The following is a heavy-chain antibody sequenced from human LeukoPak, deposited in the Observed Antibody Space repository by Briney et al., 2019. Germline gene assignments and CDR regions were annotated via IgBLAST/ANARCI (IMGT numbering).Heavy chain of an antibody. V-gene: IGHV3-7*01. Sequence: PGGSLRLSCAASGFTFDDYGMSWVRQAPGKGLEWVANIKQDGSEKYYVDSVKGRVTISRDNAKNSLYLQMNSLRAEDTAVYYCARISSGSGALTALDIWGQGTMVTVSS. CDR1: GFTFDDYG. CDR3: ARISSGSGALTALDI. J-gene: IGHJ3*02. CDR2: IKQDGSEK. D-gene: IGHD3-10*01.